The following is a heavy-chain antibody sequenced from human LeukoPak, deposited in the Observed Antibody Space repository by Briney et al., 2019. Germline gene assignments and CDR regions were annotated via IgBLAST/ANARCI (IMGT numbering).Heavy chain of an antibody. CDR1: GGSFSGYY. J-gene: IGHJ4*02. D-gene: IGHD5-18*01. CDR2: IYYSGST. V-gene: IGHV4-31*11. Sequence: SETLSLTCAVYGGSFSGYYWSWIRQHPGKGLEWIGYIYYSGSTFYNPSLKSRVTISVDTYKNQFSLKLCSVTAADTAVYYCARGSGYSYGYRTGYYFDFWGQGTLVTVSS. CDR3: ARGSGYSYGYRTGYYFDF.